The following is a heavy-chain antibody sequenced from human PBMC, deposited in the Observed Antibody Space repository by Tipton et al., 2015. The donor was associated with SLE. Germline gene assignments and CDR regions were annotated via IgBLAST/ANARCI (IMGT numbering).Heavy chain of an antibody. CDR3: ARDSGQQLGY. CDR1: GGSISSSSSYY. Sequence: TLSLTCAVYGGSISSSSSYYWAWIRQPPGKGVEWIGEIYHRGSTNYNPSLKSRVTISVDTSKNQFSLKLSSVTAADTAVYYCARDSGQQLGYWGQGTLVTVSS. V-gene: IGHV4-39*07. D-gene: IGHD6-13*01. J-gene: IGHJ4*02. CDR2: IYHRGST.